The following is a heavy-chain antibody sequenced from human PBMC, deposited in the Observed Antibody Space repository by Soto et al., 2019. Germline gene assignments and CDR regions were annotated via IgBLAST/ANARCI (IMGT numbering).Heavy chain of an antibody. CDR3: ARRCGPPQGRSPCDY. Sequence: ASVKVSCKASGYNFSTYGINWVRQAPGQRLEWLGWSNPYNGNTKYVQKFQDRVTLTTDTSATTAYMEVRSLRSDDTAMYFCARRCGPPQGRSPCDYSGRVPLGIFSS. CDR1: GYNFSTYG. V-gene: IGHV1-18*04. J-gene: IGHJ4*02. CDR2: SNPYNGNT.